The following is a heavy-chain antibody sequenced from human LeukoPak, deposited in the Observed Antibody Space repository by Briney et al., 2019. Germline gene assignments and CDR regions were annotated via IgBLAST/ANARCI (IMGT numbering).Heavy chain of an antibody. CDR2: ISGSGSGGST. D-gene: IGHD4-17*01. J-gene: IGHJ5*02. CDR3: ARGLFLRLASRDWFDP. V-gene: IGHV3-23*01. CDR1: GFTFSSSA. Sequence: WGSLRLSCAASGFTFSSSAMSWVRQAPGKGLEWVSSISGSGSGGSTYYADSVKGRFTISRDNSKNTLYLQMSSLRSEDTAVYYCARGLFLRLASRDWFDPWGQGTLVTVSS.